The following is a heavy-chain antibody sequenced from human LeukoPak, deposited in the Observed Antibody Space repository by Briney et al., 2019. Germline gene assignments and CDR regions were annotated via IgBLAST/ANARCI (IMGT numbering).Heavy chain of an antibody. Sequence: GGSLRLSCAASGLTFSSYAMHWVRQAPGKGLEWVAVISYDGSNKYYADSVKGRFTISRDNSKNTLYLQMNSLRAEDTAVYYCARDQGGGGNYGMDVWGQGTTVTVSS. CDR2: ISYDGSNK. D-gene: IGHD2-15*01. CDR1: GLTFSSYA. V-gene: IGHV3-30-3*01. J-gene: IGHJ6*02. CDR3: ARDQGGGGNYGMDV.